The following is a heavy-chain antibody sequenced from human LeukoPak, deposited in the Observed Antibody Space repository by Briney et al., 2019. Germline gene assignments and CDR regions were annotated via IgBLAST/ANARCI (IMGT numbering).Heavy chain of an antibody. D-gene: IGHD2-21*01. CDR3: ASQHSPGIGEFDY. CDR2: IYRSGST. J-gene: IGHJ4*02. V-gene: IGHV4-30-2*01. CDR1: SGTISSGGYS. Sequence: SQTLSRNCAGYSGTISSGGYSWRWIRQPLGKVLEWIGYIYRSGSTYYNPSLKIPVTISVDRSKIQYSLQLRSEPAADTAVYCCASQHSPGIGEFDYWGQGTLVAVSS.